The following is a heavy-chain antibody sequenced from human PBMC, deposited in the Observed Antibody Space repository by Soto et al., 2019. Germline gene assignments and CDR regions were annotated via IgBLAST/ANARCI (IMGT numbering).Heavy chain of an antibody. CDR1: GFTVSSNY. J-gene: IGHJ6*02. CDR3: ASPAAASGYHYGMDV. Sequence: EVQLVESGGGLIQPGGSLRLSCAASGFTVSSNYMSWFRQAPGKGLEWVSVIYSGGSTYYADSVKGRFTISRDNSKNTLYLQMNSLRAEDTAVYYCASPAAASGYHYGMDVWGQGPKVTVSS. CDR2: IYSGGST. D-gene: IGHD3-22*01. V-gene: IGHV3-53*01.